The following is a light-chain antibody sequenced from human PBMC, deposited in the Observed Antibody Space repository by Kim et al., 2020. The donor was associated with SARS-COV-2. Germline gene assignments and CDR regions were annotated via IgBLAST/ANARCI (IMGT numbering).Light chain of an antibody. J-gene: IGKJ4*01. CDR2: STS. CDR3: QQYYRLPPT. Sequence: DIQMTQSPSSLFASVGDRVTITCRASQDIRNSLAWYQKKSGKAPKLLLYSTSTFQSGTPSRFSGSGSGTDYTLTISSLQPEDFATYYCQQYYRLPPTFGGGTKLEI. CDR1: QDIRNS. V-gene: IGKV1-NL1*01.